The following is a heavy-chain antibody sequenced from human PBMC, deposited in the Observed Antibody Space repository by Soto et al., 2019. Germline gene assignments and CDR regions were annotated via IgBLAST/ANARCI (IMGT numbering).Heavy chain of an antibody. Sequence: SLRLSCAASGFTFSSYWMSWVRQAPGKGLEWVANIKQDGSEKYYVDSVKGRFTISRDNAKNSLYLQMNSLRAEDTAVYYCARDRYYDFWSGYYNAYFDYWGQGTLVTVSS. CDR3: ARDRYYDFWSGYYNAYFDY. V-gene: IGHV3-7*01. CDR1: GFTFSSYW. J-gene: IGHJ4*02. D-gene: IGHD3-3*01. CDR2: IKQDGSEK.